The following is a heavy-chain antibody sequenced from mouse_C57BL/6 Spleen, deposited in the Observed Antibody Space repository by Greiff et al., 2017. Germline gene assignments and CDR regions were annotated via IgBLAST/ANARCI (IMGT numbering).Heavy chain of an antibody. D-gene: IGHD4-1*01. CDR1: GFTFSDYG. CDR2: ISSGSSTI. Sequence: EVHLVESGGGLVKPGGSLKLSCAASGFTFSDYGMHWVRQAPEKGLEWVAYISSGSSTIYYADTVKGRFTISRDNAKNTLFLQMTSLRSEDTAMYYCARESNWAFDYWGQGTTLTVSS. CDR3: ARESNWAFDY. J-gene: IGHJ2*01. V-gene: IGHV5-17*01.